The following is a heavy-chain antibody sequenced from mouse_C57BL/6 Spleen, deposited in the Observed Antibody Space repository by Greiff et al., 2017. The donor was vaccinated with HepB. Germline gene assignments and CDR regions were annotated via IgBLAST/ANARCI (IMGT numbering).Heavy chain of an antibody. CDR2: ISYDGSN. Sequence: EVQLQESGPGLVKPSQSLSLTCSVTGYSITSGYYWNWIRQFPGNKLEWMGYISYDGSNNYNPSLKNRISITRDTSKNQFFLKLNSVTTEDTATYYCAIYYYGSRGFAYWGQGTLVTVSA. V-gene: IGHV3-6*01. CDR3: AIYYYGSRGFAY. D-gene: IGHD1-1*01. J-gene: IGHJ3*01. CDR1: GYSITSGYY.